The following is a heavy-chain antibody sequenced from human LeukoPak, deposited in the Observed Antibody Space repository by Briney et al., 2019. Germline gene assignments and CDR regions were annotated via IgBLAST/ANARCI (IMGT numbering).Heavy chain of an antibody. CDR1: GGSISSSSYY. D-gene: IGHD6-6*01. J-gene: IGHJ5*02. CDR3: ARLVAARPTNWFDP. CDR2: IYYSGST. Sequence: SETLSLTCTVSGGSISSSSYYWSWIRQPPGKGLEWIGYIYYSGSTNYNPSLKSRVTISVDTSKNQFSLKLSSVTAADTAVYYCARLVAARPTNWFDPWGQGTLVTVSS. V-gene: IGHV4-61*01.